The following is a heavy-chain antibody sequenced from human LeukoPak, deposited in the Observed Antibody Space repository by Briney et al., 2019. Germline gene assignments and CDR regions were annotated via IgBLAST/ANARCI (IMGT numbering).Heavy chain of an antibody. Sequence: GRSLRLSCAVSGFSFEDYGMHWVRQPPGKGLEWVSSINYIGDSTSYADSVKGRFTVSRDNAKNSLYLQMNSLRPEDTALYYCAKHLRATNTYIFYGLDVWGPGTTVTVS. CDR3: AKHLRATNTYIFYGLDV. V-gene: IGHV3-9*01. D-gene: IGHD2-21*01. J-gene: IGHJ6*02. CDR2: INYIGDST. CDR1: GFSFEDYG.